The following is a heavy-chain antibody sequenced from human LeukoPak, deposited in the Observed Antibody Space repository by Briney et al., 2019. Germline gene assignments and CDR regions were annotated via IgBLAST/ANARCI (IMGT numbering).Heavy chain of an antibody. CDR1: TFTFTTYT. CDR2: VNGRSNYK. V-gene: IGHV3-21*01. D-gene: IGHD1-26*01. CDR3: AREDGIVGSTSAFDI. J-gene: IGHJ3*02. Sequence: GGSLRLSCATSTFTFTTYTMNWVRQAPGKGLEWVSSVNGRSNYKYYRDSVKGRFTISRDNAKNSLYLQMNSLRPEDTAVYYCAREDGIVGSTSAFDIWGQGTLVTVSS.